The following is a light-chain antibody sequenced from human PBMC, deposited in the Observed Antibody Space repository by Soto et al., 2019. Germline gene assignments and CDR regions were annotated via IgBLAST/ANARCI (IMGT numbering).Light chain of an antibody. J-gene: IGKJ4*01. CDR2: GAS. V-gene: IGKV3-15*01. CDR3: QQYNHWPPLT. CDR1: QSVGRN. Sequence: EIVMTQSPATLSVSPGERATLSCSASQSVGRNLAWYQQKPGQAPRLLIYGASTRATGIPARFSGSGSGTEFTLTISSLKSEDFAIYSCQQYNHWPPLTFGGGTKVEIK.